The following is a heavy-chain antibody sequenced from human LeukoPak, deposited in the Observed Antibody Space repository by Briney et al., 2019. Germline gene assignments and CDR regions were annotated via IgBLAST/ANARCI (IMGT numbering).Heavy chain of an antibody. CDR2: ISYDGSNK. V-gene: IGHV3-30-3*01. Sequence: GGSLRLSCAASGFTFSSYAMHWVRQAPGKGLEWVAVISYDGSNKYYADSVKGRFTISRDNSKNTLYLQMNSLRAEDTAVYYCARTYSNYDYHYYYGMDVWGQGTTVTVSS. CDR1: GFTFSSYA. D-gene: IGHD4-4*01. CDR3: ARTYSNYDYHYYYGMDV. J-gene: IGHJ6*02.